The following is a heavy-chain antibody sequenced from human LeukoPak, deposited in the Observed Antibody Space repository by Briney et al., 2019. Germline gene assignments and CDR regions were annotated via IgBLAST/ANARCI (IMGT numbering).Heavy chain of an antibody. J-gene: IGHJ4*02. CDR1: GGSISSGAYY. CDR3: ATNNLHAGGFFDY. V-gene: IGHV4-31*03. Sequence: PSETPSLTCTVSGGSISSGAYYWSWIRQLPGKGLEWIAYIYYSGTTYYNPSLKSRLTISTDTSNNQFSLNLGSVTAADTAVYYCATNNLHAGGFFDYWGQGTLVTVSS. D-gene: IGHD1/OR15-1a*01. CDR2: IYYSGTT.